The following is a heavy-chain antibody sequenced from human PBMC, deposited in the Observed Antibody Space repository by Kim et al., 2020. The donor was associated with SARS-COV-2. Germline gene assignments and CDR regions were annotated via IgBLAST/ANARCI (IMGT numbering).Heavy chain of an antibody. V-gene: IGHV3-53*01. CDR1: GFTVSSNY. Sequence: GGSLRLSCAASGFTVSSNYMSWVRQAPGKGLEWVSVIYSGGSTYYADSVKGRFTISRDNSKNTLYLQMNSLRAEDTAVYYCARSPNDYGDYPLDEPGHYYYYGMDVWGQGTTVTVSS. J-gene: IGHJ6*02. CDR2: IYSGGST. D-gene: IGHD4-17*01. CDR3: ARSPNDYGDYPLDEPGHYYYYGMDV.